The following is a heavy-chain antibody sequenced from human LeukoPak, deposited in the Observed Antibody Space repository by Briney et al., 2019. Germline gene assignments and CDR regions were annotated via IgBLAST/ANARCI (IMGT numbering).Heavy chain of an antibody. CDR1: GYTFTTYY. CDR2: IKPSGGTT. J-gene: IGHJ4*02. V-gene: IGHV1-46*01. D-gene: IGHD5-12*01. CDR3: ARLEGIGATMGD. Sequence: ASVKVSCKASGYTFTTYYIHWVRQAPGQGLERMGVIKPSGGTTIYAQKFQGRVTMTRDTSTSTVYMELSSLTSQDTAVYYCARLEGIGATMGDWGQGTLITVSS.